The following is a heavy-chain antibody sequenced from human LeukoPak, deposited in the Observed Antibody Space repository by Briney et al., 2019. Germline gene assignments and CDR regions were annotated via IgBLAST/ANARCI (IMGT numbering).Heavy chain of an antibody. CDR2: ISVSPSLI. Sequence: GGSLRLSCAASGFTVSSNYMSWVRQAPGKGLEWVSYISVSPSLIYYADSVKGRFTISRGNAKNSLYLQMNSLRAEDTAVYYCARDDGDYAHPVDYWGQGTLVTVSS. V-gene: IGHV3-21*05. D-gene: IGHD4-17*01. J-gene: IGHJ4*02. CDR3: ARDDGDYAHPVDY. CDR1: GFTVSSNY.